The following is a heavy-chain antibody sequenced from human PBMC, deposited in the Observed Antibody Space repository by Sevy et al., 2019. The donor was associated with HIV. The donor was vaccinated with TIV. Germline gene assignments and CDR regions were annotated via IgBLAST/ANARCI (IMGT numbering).Heavy chain of an antibody. CDR2: ISSSSSTI. J-gene: IGHJ6*03. D-gene: IGHD6-13*01. Sequence: GESLKISCAASGFTFSSYSMNWVRQAPGKGLEWVSYISSSSSTIYYADSVKGRFTISRDNAKNSLYLQMNSLRDEDTAVYYCARDQSGSWYSGRHYYYYMDVWGKGTTVTVSS. V-gene: IGHV3-48*02. CDR1: GFTFSSYS. CDR3: ARDQSGSWYSGRHYYYYMDV.